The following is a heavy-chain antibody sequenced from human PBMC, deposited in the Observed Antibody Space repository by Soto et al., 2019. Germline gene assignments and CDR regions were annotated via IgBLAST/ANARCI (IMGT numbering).Heavy chain of an antibody. CDR3: AKDQGIAASHGID. CDR1: GFTFNNYG. CDR2: ISSHGSDK. J-gene: IGHJ3*01. D-gene: IGHD6-13*01. V-gene: IGHV3-30*18. Sequence: GGSLRLSCAASGFTFNNYGMHWVRQAPGTGLEWVAAISSHGSDKYYADSVKGRLTISRDNSKNTLYLQMHSLRAEDTAVYYCAKDQGIAASHGIDWGQGTMVTVSS.